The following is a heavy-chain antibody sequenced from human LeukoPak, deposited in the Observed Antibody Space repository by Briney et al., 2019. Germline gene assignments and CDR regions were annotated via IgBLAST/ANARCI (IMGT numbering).Heavy chain of an antibody. Sequence: ASVTVSCKPSGYTFNSHYMHWLRQAPRHGLEWMGIINPSGGSTSHPQKFQGRDTMTSDTSTSTAYMELSSLRSEDTAVYYCAMSGSGSYFFAYWGQGTLVTVSS. D-gene: IGHD1-26*01. CDR3: AMSGSGSYFFAY. J-gene: IGHJ4*02. CDR1: GYTFNSHY. CDR2: INPSGGST. V-gene: IGHV1-46*02.